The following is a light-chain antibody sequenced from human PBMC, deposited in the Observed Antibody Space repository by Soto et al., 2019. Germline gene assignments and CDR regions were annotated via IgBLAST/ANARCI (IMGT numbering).Light chain of an antibody. J-gene: IGLJ1*01. CDR3: ISYTDRQSYL. V-gene: IGLV2-14*03. CDR1: SSDIGSYDH. Sequence: QSVLTEPAFVSLSLGQSITISCNGTSSDIGSYDHVAWYQQFPGKSPKLIIYAVSDRPSGVSDRFSGSKSGISASLTISGLQTEDEADYYCISYTDRQSYLFGTGTKV. CDR2: AVS.